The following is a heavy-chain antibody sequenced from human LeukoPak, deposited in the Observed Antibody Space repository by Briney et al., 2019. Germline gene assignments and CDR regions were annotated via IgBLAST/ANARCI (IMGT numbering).Heavy chain of an antibody. D-gene: IGHD2-15*01. CDR2: ISSSSSYI. J-gene: IGHJ6*04. CDR3: ARVGVVVVAATRYYYGMDV. Sequence: PGGSLRLSCAASGFTFSSYSMNWVRQAPGKGLEWVSSISSSSSYIYYADSVKGRFTISRDNAKNSLYLQMNSLRAEDTAVYYCARVGVVVVAATRYYYGMDVWGKGTTVTVSS. V-gene: IGHV3-21*01. CDR1: GFTFSSYS.